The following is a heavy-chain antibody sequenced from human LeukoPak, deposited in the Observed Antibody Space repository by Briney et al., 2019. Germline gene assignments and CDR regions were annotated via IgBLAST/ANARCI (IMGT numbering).Heavy chain of an antibody. CDR3: AKDIVVTTGGYYYYMDV. J-gene: IGHJ6*03. D-gene: IGHD3-22*01. CDR1: GFSFSTSA. V-gene: IGHV3-23*01. Sequence: GGSLRLSCAASGFSFSTSAMSWVRHAPGKGLEWVSTISGSAATTYYTDSVKGRFTISRDNSRDTVYLRMKSLRVEDTAVYYCAKDIVVTTGGYYYYMDVWGKGTTVTISS. CDR2: ISGSAATT.